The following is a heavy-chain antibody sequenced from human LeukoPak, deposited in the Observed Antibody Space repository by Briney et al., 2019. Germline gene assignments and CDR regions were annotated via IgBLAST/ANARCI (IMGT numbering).Heavy chain of an antibody. J-gene: IGHJ4*02. CDR2: IYYSGST. CDR3: ARRLRFGEFPFDY. CDR1: GGSISSSSYY. D-gene: IGHD3-10*01. V-gene: IGHV4-39*01. Sequence: PSETLSLTCTVSGGSISSSSYYWGWIRQPPGKGLEWIGSIYYSGSTYYNPSLKSRVTKSVDTSKNQFSLKLSSVTAADTAVYYCARRLRFGEFPFDYWGQGTLVTVSS.